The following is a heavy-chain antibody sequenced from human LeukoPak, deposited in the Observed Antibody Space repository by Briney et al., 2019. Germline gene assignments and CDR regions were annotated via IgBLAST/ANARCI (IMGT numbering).Heavy chain of an antibody. CDR3: ARHRPYCSSTSCYPTVYYYYMDV. CDR1: GFTFSSYS. CDR2: ISSSSSYI. Sequence: GGSLRLSCADSGFTFSSYSMNWVRQAPGKGLEWVSSISSSSSYIYYADSVKGRFTISRDNAKNSLYLQMNSLRAEDTAVYYCARHRPYCSSTSCYPTVYYYYMDVWGKGTTVTVSS. V-gene: IGHV3-21*01. D-gene: IGHD2-2*01. J-gene: IGHJ6*03.